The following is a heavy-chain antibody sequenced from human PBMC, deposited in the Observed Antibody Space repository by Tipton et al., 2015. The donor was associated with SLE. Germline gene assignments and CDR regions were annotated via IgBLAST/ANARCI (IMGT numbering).Heavy chain of an antibody. CDR3: ARDSCGGDCYHY. D-gene: IGHD2-21*01. Sequence: TLSLTCTVSGGSISSGGLFWSWIRQHPGEGLEWIGYIYYTGTTYYNPSLRSRLTISVDTSRNQFSLKLTSVTAADTAVYYCARDSCGGDCYHYWGQGTLVTVSS. V-gene: IGHV4-31*03. J-gene: IGHJ4*02. CDR2: IYYTGTT. CDR1: GGSISSGGLF.